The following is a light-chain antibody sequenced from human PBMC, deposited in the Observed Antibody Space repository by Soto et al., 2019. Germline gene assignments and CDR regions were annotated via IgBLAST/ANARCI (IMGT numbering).Light chain of an antibody. CDR1: QTISSW. CDR3: QHYNSYSEA. CDR2: KAS. J-gene: IGKJ1*01. V-gene: IGKV1-5*03. Sequence: DIQMTQSPSTLSGSVGDRVTITCRASQTISSWLAWYQQKPGKAPKLLIYKASTLKSGFPSRFSGSGSGTEFTLTISSLRPDEFATYYCQHYNSYSEAFGKGTKVALK.